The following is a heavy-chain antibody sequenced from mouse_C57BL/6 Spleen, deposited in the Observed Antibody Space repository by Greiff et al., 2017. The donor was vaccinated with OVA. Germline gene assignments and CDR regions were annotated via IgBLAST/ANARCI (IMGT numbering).Heavy chain of an antibody. CDR2: INPNNGGT. CDR3: ARRGGNCYFDV. CDR1: GYTFTDYY. J-gene: IGHJ1*03. Sequence: EVQLQQSGPELVKPGASVKISCKASGYTFTDYYMNWVKQSHGKSLEWIGDINPNNGGTSYNEKFKGKATLTVDKSSSTAYMELRSLTSEDSAVYYCARRGGNCYFDVWGTGTTVTVSS. V-gene: IGHV1-26*01.